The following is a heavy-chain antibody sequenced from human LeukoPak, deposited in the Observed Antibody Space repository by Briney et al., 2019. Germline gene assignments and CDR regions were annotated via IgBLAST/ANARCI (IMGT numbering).Heavy chain of an antibody. V-gene: IGHV3-7*05. D-gene: IGHD6-19*01. Sequence: GGSLRLSCAASGFTLSSQWMSWVRQAPGKGLEWVANIKQDGSEQYYADSVRGRFTISRDNAKNSLYLQMNSLTAEDTAIYYCARESAGGPDYWGQGTLVTVSS. J-gene: IGHJ4*02. CDR3: ARESAGGPDY. CDR1: GFTLSSQW. CDR2: IKQDGSEQ.